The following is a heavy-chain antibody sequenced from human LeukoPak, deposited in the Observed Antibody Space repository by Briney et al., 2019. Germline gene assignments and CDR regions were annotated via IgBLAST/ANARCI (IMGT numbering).Heavy chain of an antibody. Sequence: SVKVSCKASGGTFSSYAISWVRQAPGQGLEWMGGIIPIFGTANYAQKFQGRVTITTDESTSTAYMELSSLRSEDTAVYYCAREGVWGSYRFDYWGQGTLVTASS. D-gene: IGHD3-16*02. J-gene: IGHJ4*02. CDR3: AREGVWGSYRFDY. CDR1: GGTFSSYA. V-gene: IGHV1-69*05. CDR2: IIPIFGTA.